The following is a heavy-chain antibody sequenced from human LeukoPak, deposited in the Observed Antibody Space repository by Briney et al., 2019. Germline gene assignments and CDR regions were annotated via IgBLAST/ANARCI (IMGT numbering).Heavy chain of an antibody. CDR3: ARGQPPSYYDMDV. CDR1: GFTFNTYS. V-gene: IGHV3-48*01. Sequence: PGGSLRLSCVASGFTFNTYSMIWVRQAPGKGLEWVSYISSSSNTIQYADSVKGRFTISRDNAKNSLYLQMSSLRAEDTALYYCARGQPPSYYDMDVWGQGTTVTVSS. CDR2: ISSSSNTI. J-gene: IGHJ6*02. D-gene: IGHD6-13*01.